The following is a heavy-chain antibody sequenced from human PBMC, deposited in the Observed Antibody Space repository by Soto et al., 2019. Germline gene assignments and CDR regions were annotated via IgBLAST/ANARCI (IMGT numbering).Heavy chain of an antibody. J-gene: IGHJ6*02. CDR3: ARDPVVVVALDYYYYGMDV. Sequence: GGALRLSSAASGFTFSSYSMNWVRQAPGKGLEWVSYISSSSSTIYYADSVKGRFTISRDNAKNSLYLQMNSLRDEDTAVYYCARDPVVVVALDYYYYGMDVWGQGTTVTVSS. CDR2: ISSSSSTI. CDR1: GFTFSSYS. V-gene: IGHV3-48*02. D-gene: IGHD2-15*01.